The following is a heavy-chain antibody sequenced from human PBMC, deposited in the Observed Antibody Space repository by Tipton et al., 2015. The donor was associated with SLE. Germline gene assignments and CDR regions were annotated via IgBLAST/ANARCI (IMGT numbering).Heavy chain of an antibody. CDR1: GYTFTSYG. CDR2: ITPIFGIG. Sequence: QSGAEVKKPGASVKVSCKASGYTFTSYGFSWVRQAPGQGLEWMGWITPIFGIGNYAQKFQARVTITADESTSTAYMGLSSLRSEDTAVYYCARDRGLKFDAWGQGTLVTVSS. CDR3: ARDRGLKFDA. J-gene: IGHJ4*02. V-gene: IGHV1-69*13. D-gene: IGHD3-10*01.